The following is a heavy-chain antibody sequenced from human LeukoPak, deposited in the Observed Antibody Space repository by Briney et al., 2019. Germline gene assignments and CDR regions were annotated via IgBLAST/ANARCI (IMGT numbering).Heavy chain of an antibody. CDR1: GFNLSTYG. V-gene: IGHV3-33*08. CDR3: ARSDCSFY. J-gene: IGHJ4*02. D-gene: IGHD2-21*02. Sequence: GGSLRLSCAASGFNLSTYGMHWVRQAPGKGLEWLAVTWYDGDDKYFGDSVKGRFTISRDNSKNTFYLQMNSLTAEDTAVYYCARSDCSFYSGQGTLVTVSS. CDR2: TWYDGDDK.